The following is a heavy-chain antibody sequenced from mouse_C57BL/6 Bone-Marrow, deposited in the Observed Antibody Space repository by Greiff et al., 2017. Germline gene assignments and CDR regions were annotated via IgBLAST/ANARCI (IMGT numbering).Heavy chain of an antibody. CDR2: TYWDDDK. J-gene: IGHJ4*01. V-gene: IGHV8-12*01. Sequence: VKLVESGPGILQSSQTLSLTCSFSGFSLSTSGMGVSWIRQPSGKGLEWLAHTYWDDDKRYNPSLKNRLTISNDTSRNQVFLKITSVDTADTATYYCARRTTVVAPYAMDYWGQGTSVTVSS. CDR1: GFSLSTSGMG. D-gene: IGHD1-1*01. CDR3: ARRTTVVAPYAMDY.